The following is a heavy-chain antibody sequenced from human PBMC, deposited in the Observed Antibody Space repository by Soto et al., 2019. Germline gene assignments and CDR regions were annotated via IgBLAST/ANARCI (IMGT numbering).Heavy chain of an antibody. D-gene: IGHD2-15*01. CDR2: IYHSGST. V-gene: IGHV4-59*01. CDR3: ASDRDCSGGTCYYTSAMDV. CDR1: GGSIRRYY. J-gene: IGHJ6*02. Sequence: SETLSLTCTVSGGSIRRYYWSWIRQPPGKGLEWIGYIYHSGSTNYNPSLKSRVTISVDTSKNQFSLKVRSVTAADTAVYFCASDRDCSGGTCYYTSAMDVWGQGTTVTVSS.